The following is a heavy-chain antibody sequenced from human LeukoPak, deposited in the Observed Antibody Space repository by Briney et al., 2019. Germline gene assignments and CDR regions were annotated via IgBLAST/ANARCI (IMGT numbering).Heavy chain of an antibody. CDR3: ATKLRGGMDV. V-gene: IGHV3-21*04. D-gene: IGHD3-16*01. CDR1: GFTFSSYS. Sequence: GGSLRLSCAASGFTFSSYSMNWVRQAPGKGLEWVSSISSSSSYIYYADSVKGRFTISRDNAQNSMYLQMNSLRGEDTAVYYCATKLRGGMDVWGRGTTVTVSS. J-gene: IGHJ6*04. CDR2: ISSSSSYI.